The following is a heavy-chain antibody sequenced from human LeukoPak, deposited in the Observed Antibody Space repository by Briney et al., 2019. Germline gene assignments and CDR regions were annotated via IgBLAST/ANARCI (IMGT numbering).Heavy chain of an antibody. V-gene: IGHV3-15*01. CDR2: IKSKTDGGTT. D-gene: IGHD1-7*01. J-gene: IGHJ6*03. Sequence: GGSLRLSCAASGFTFKNSWMSWVHQAPGKGLEWVGRIKSKTDGGTTDYAAPVKGRFTISRDDSKNTLYLQMNSLKTEDTAVYYCTSRKTGTTSYYYYYYMDVWGKGTTVTVSS. CDR3: TSRKTGTTSYYYYYYMDV. CDR1: GFTFKNSW.